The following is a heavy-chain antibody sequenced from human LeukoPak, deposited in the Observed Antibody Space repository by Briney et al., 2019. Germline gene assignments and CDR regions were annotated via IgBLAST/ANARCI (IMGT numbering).Heavy chain of an antibody. Sequence: GGSLRLSCAASGFTVSSNYMSWVRQAPGKGLEWVSVIYSGGSTYYADSVKGRFTISRDNSKNTLYLQMNSLRAEDTAVYYCAKEKYAAAGTGAFDIWGQGTMVTVSS. D-gene: IGHD6-13*01. CDR3: AKEKYAAAGTGAFDI. J-gene: IGHJ3*02. V-gene: IGHV3-53*01. CDR1: GFTVSSNY. CDR2: IYSGGST.